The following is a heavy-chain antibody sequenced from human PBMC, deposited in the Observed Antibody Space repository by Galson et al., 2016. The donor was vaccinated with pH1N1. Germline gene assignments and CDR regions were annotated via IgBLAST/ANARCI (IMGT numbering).Heavy chain of an antibody. Sequence: SETLSLTCTVSGYSIRSGSYWGWVRQSPGKGLEWIASIYHSGSTYSNVALKSRLSISVDTARNKFSLDLSSVTAADTAVYYCAREESRVTDSWGQGTLVTVSS. CDR3: AREESRVTDS. CDR1: GYSIRSGSY. CDR2: IYHSGST. J-gene: IGHJ4*02. D-gene: IGHD2-21*02. V-gene: IGHV4-38-2*02.